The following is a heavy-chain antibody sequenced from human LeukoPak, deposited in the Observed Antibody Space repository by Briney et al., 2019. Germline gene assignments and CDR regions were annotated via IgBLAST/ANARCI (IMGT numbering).Heavy chain of an antibody. D-gene: IGHD6-19*01. Sequence: SETLSLTCTVSGYSISSGYYWGWIRQPPGKGLEWIGSIYHSGSTYYNPSLKSRVTISVDTSKNQFSLKLSSVTAADTAVYYCARSSVTGYYYGMDVWGQGTTVTVSS. V-gene: IGHV4-38-2*02. CDR3: ARSSVTGYYYGMDV. CDR1: GYSISSGYY. J-gene: IGHJ6*02. CDR2: IYHSGST.